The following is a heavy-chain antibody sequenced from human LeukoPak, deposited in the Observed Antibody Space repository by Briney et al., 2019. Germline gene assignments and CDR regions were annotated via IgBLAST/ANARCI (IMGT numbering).Heavy chain of an antibody. D-gene: IGHD3-9*01. CDR1: GFTFSSYA. V-gene: IGHV3-30*04. Sequence: PGGSLRLSCAASGFTFSSYAMHWVRQAPGKGLEWVAVISYDGSNKYYADSVKGRLTISRDNSKNTLYLQMNSLRAEDTAVYYCARGLAPYYYYYGMDVWGQGTTVTVSS. J-gene: IGHJ6*02. CDR2: ISYDGSNK. CDR3: ARGLAPYYYYYGMDV.